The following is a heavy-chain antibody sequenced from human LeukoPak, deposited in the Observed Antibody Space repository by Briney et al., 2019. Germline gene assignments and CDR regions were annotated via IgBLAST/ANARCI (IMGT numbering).Heavy chain of an antibody. CDR2: ISSSSSYI. D-gene: IGHD3-9*01. Sequence: GGSLRLSCAASGFTFSSYSMNWVRQAPGKGLEWVSSISSSSSYIYYADSVKGRFTISRDNAKNSLCLQMNSLRAEDTAVYYCARDNGILTGSYYYGMDVWGQGTTVTVSS. CDR3: ARDNGILTGSYYYGMDV. J-gene: IGHJ6*02. V-gene: IGHV3-21*01. CDR1: GFTFSSYS.